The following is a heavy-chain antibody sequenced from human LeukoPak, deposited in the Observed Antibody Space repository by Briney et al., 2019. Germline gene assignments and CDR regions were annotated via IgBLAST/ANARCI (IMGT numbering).Heavy chain of an antibody. CDR1: GFTFSSYS. J-gene: IGHJ4*02. V-gene: IGHV3-21*01. CDR2: ISSSSSYI. Sequence: KPGGSLRLSCAASGFTFSSYSMNWVRQAPGKGLEWVSSISSSSSYIYYADSVKGRFTISRDNAKNSLYLQMNSLRAEDTAVYYCARDNYYDSSGYPYYFDYWGQGTLVTVSS. CDR3: ARDNYYDSSGYPYYFDY. D-gene: IGHD3-22*01.